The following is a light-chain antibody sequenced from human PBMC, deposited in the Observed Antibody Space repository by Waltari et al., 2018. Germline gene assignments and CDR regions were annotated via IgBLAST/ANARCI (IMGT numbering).Light chain of an antibody. CDR3: RLGTRPWT. J-gene: IGKJ1*01. V-gene: IGKV2-30*01. CDR2: QVS. Sequence: EVVMTQSTVSMSVTLGQPASISCRCSERLLIHDGKMYLNWFHQRPGQSPRRLLYQVSDRDSGVPDRFSGSGSGADFTLRISRVEAEDAGPYFCRLGTRPWTFGPGTKVEIK. CDR1: ERLLIHDGKMY.